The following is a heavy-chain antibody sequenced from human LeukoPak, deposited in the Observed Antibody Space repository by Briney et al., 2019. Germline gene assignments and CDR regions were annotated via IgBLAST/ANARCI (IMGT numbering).Heavy chain of an antibody. V-gene: IGHV3-23*01. J-gene: IGHJ4*02. Sequence: GGSLRLSCAASGFTFSSYAMSWVRQAPGKGLEWVSGISGSGGSTYYVDSVKGRFTISRDNSRSTLYLQMNSLRAEDTAVYYCAKDRVLRDDGWVFDYWGQGTLVTVSS. CDR1: GFTFSSYA. CDR3: AKDRVLRDDGWVFDY. D-gene: IGHD5-24*01. CDR2: ISGSGGST.